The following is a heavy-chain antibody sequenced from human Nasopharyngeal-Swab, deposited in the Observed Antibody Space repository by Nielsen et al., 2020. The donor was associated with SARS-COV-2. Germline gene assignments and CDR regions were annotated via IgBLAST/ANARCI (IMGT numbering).Heavy chain of an antibody. CDR3: ARDHDYGDYEVPAKPFDY. D-gene: IGHD4-17*01. V-gene: IGHV3-23*01. J-gene: IGHJ4*02. Sequence: GGSLRLSCAASGFTFSSFAMSWVRQAPGKGLEWVSSISGSGGSIYYADSVKGRFTISRDNSKNTLYLQMNSLRAEDTAVYYCARDHDYGDYEVPAKPFDYWGQGTLVTVSS. CDR1: GFTFSSFA. CDR2: ISGSGGSI.